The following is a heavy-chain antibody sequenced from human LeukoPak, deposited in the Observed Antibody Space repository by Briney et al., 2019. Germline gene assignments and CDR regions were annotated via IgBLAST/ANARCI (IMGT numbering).Heavy chain of an antibody. CDR3: ARSMTQRSNWFDP. J-gene: IGHJ5*02. V-gene: IGHV4-59*01. CDR1: GGSISSYY. Sequence: SETLSLTCTVSGGSISSYYWSWIRQPPGEGLEWIGYIYYSGSTNYNPSLKSRVTISVDTSKNQFSLKLSSVTAADTAVYYCARSMTQRSNWFDPWGQGTLVTVSS. CDR2: IYYSGST. D-gene: IGHD1-1*01.